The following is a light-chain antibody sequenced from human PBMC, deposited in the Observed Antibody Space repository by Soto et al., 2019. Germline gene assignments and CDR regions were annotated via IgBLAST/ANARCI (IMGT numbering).Light chain of an antibody. Sequence: QSVLTQPASVSGSPVQSITISCTGTTSDVGGYNYVSWYQQHPGKAPKLMIYEVSNRPSGVSNRFSGSKSGNTASLTISGLQAEDEADYYCSSYTSSSTLVFGPGPKVTVL. CDR1: TSDVGGYNY. J-gene: IGLJ1*01. CDR3: SSYTSSSTLV. V-gene: IGLV2-14*01. CDR2: EVS.